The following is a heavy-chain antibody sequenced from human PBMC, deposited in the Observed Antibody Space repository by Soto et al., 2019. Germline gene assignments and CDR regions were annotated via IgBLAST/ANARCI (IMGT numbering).Heavy chain of an antibody. CDR2: IGRIASDT. CDR1: GFTFSTYA. J-gene: IGHJ6*02. D-gene: IGHD6-19*01. CDR3: AKDRGGIAVAGTHYYYYYGMDV. V-gene: IGHV3-23*01. Sequence: GGSLRLSCAASGFTFSTYAMSWVRQAPGKGLEWVSAIGRIASDTYYADSVKGRFTISRDNSKSTLYLQMNSLRAEDTAVYYCAKDRGGIAVAGTHYYYYYGMDVWGQGTTVTVS.